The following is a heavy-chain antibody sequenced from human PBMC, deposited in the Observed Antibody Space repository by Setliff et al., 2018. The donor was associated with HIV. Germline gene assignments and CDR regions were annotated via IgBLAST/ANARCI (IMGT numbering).Heavy chain of an antibody. CDR3: ARGGLLFGMMNYFDS. D-gene: IGHD2-21*02. J-gene: IGHJ4*02. CDR1: GYTFTTYS. Sequence: GASVKVSCKASGYTFTTYSIYWVRQAPGQGLEWMGIISPSGGGTRDAQKFQGRISMTRDTSTSTVYMELGSLRSEDTAVYYCARGGLLFGMMNYFDSWGQGTLVTVSS. V-gene: IGHV1-46*01. CDR2: ISPSGGGT.